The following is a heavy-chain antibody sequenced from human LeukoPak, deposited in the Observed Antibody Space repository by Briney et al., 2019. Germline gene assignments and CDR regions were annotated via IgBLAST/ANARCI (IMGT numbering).Heavy chain of an antibody. CDR3: ARELPLGSGDTWHSRNWFDR. D-gene: IGHD2-15*01. J-gene: IGHJ5*02. V-gene: IGHV3-64*01. Sequence: PGGSLRISCAASGFTFNSYAMYWVRQAPGKGLEYVSVISGNGVSTSYANSVKGRFTISRDNSRNTLYLQMGSLNADDMSAYFWARELPLGSGDTWHSRNWFDRWGQGTLVTVSS. CDR1: GFTFNSYA. CDR2: ISGNGVST.